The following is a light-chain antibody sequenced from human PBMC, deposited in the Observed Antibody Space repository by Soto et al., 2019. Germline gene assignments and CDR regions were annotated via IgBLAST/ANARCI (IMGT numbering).Light chain of an antibody. CDR1: QSINIH. CDR3: QQGYSTPLT. Sequence: DIQMTQSPSSLSASVGDRVSITCRASQSINIHLDWYQQKPGKAPKLLISVASSLHSGVPSRFSGSGSGTDFTLTISSLQPEDCATYYCQQGYSTPLTLGGGTKVEIK. V-gene: IGKV1-39*01. J-gene: IGKJ4*01. CDR2: VAS.